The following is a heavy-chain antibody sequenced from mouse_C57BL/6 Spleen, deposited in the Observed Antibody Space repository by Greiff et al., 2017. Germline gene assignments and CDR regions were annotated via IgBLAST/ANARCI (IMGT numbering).Heavy chain of an antibody. V-gene: IGHV2-2*01. J-gene: IGHJ4*01. Sequence: VKLQESGPGLVQPSQSLSIPCTVPGFSLPSYGVQWVRQSPGKGLGWLGVIWSGGSTDYNAAFISRLSISKDNSKSQVFFKMNSLQADDTAIYYCARKGLEEAMDYWGQGTSVTVSS. CDR1: GFSLPSYG. CDR2: IWSGGST. D-gene: IGHD2-4*01. CDR3: ARKGLEEAMDY.